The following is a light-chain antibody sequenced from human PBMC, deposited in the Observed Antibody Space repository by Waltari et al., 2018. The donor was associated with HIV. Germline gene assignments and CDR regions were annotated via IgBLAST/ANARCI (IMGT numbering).Light chain of an antibody. CDR1: TSDFGRYNS. Sequence: QSALTQPASVSGSPGQSVTISCTGPTSDFGRYNSFSWYQQHPGNVPKVIIYEVTSRPSGVPHRFSGSRSGNTASLTISGLQAEDEAVYYCSTHTTSDTLIFGGGTKLTVL. CDR2: EVT. J-gene: IGLJ2*01. V-gene: IGLV2-14*03. CDR3: STHTTSDTLI.